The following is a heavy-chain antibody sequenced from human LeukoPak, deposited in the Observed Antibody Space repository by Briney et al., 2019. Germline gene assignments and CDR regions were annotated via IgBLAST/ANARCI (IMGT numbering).Heavy chain of an antibody. J-gene: IGHJ3*02. CDR1: GGSISSYY. V-gene: IGHV4-59*01. Sequence: SETLSLTCTVSGGSISSYYWSWIRQPPGKGLEWIGYNSYSGSTNYNPSLKSRVTISLHTSENQLSLHLSSVTAADTAVYHCARGDGYIGGAFDIWGRGTMVTVSS. CDR3: ARGDGYIGGAFDI. CDR2: NSYSGST. D-gene: IGHD5-24*01.